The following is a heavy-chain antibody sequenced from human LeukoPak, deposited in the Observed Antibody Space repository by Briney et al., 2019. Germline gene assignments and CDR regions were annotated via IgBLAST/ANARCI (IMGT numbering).Heavy chain of an antibody. CDR3: VKGLGGGYDQRG. D-gene: IGHD5-12*01. CDR1: GFTVSSYA. V-gene: IGHV3-64D*06. Sequence: GGSLRLSCSASGFTVSSYAMHWVRHAPGKGLEYVSAISSNGGSTYYAASVKGRFTMSRDHSKNTLYLQMSSLRAEDTAVYYCVKGLGGGYDQRGWGQGTLVTVSS. CDR2: ISSNGGST. J-gene: IGHJ4*02.